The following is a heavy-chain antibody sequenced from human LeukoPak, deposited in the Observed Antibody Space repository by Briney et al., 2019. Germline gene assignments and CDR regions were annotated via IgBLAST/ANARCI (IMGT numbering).Heavy chain of an antibody. Sequence: GGSLRLSCAASGFTFSDYYMSWIRQAPGRGLEWLSYISGSRSTIYYADSVKGRFTISRDNAKNSLYLQMNSLRAEDTAVYYCARDRVGATDYFDYWGQGTLVTVSS. D-gene: IGHD1-26*01. V-gene: IGHV3-11*01. CDR3: ARDRVGATDYFDY. CDR1: GFTFSDYY. J-gene: IGHJ4*02. CDR2: ISGSRSTI.